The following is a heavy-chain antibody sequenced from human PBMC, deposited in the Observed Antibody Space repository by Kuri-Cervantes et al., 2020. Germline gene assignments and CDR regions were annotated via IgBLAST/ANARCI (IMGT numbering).Heavy chain of an antibody. Sequence: GSLRLSCTVYGGSFSGHYWSWIRQPPGKGLEWIGEINHSGDTNYNPSLKSRVTISVDTSKNQFSLKLSSVTAADTAVYYCARQGLWELLLVYWGQGTLVTVSS. D-gene: IGHD1-26*01. CDR3: ARQGLWELLLVY. V-gene: IGHV4-34*01. CDR2: INHSGDT. J-gene: IGHJ4*02. CDR1: GGSFSGHY.